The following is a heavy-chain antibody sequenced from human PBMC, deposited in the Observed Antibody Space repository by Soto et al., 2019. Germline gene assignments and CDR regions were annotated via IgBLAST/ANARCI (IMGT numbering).Heavy chain of an antibody. V-gene: IGHV3-49*04. CDR3: TRDDFSYDSRAYYSMSAP. CDR2: ISSKTYVGTT. CDR1: SLPLGEYA. J-gene: IGHJ5*02. Sequence: PGCSLRLSCTASSLPLGEYAMSWVRTAPGKGLEWVSFISSKTYVGTTEYSASVKGRFTISRDDSKSIVYLQMYSLKTEATAVYYCTRDDFSYDSRAYYSMSAPRGKGTLVT. D-gene: IGHD3-22*01.